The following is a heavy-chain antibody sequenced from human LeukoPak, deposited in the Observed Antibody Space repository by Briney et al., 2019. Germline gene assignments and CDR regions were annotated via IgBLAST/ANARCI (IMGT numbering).Heavy chain of an antibody. J-gene: IGHJ5*02. CDR3: ARQGLPTYYYDSSGKGENWFDP. Sequence: ASVKVSCKASGYTFTSYAMNWVRQAPGQGLEWMGWINTNTGNPTYAQGFTGRFVFSLDTSVSTAYLQISNLKAEDTAVYYCARQGLPTYYYDSSGKGENWFDPWGQGTLVTVSS. D-gene: IGHD3-22*01. CDR1: GYTFTSYA. V-gene: IGHV7-4-1*02. CDR2: INTNTGNP.